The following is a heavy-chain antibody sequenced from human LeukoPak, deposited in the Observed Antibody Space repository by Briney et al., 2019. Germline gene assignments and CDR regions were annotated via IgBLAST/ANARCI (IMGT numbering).Heavy chain of an antibody. CDR2: ISYDESWK. CDR1: GFTFSDFG. D-gene: IGHD3-22*01. CDR3: ARDSGAYYDSSGSSNFDY. V-gene: IGHV3-30*03. J-gene: IGHJ4*02. Sequence: QPGRSLRLSCAASGFTFSDFGIHWVRQAPGTGLEWVAFISYDESWKTYADSVRGRFTISRDNSNNMLYLQMNSLRAEDTAFYYCARDSGAYYDSSGSSNFDYWGQGALVTVSS.